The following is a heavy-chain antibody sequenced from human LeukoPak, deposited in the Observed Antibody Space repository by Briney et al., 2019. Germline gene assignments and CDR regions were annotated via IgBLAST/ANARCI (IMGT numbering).Heavy chain of an antibody. V-gene: IGHV3-7*01. CDR2: IKEDGSDK. CDR1: GFTFSRYW. Sequence: GGSLRLSCAASGFTFSRYWMSWVRQAPGKGLEWVANIKEDGSDKYYVDSVKGRFTISRDNSKNSLYLQMNSLRAEDTAVYYCARVITVYNDYEEVAEYFQHWGQGALVIVSS. J-gene: IGHJ1*01. D-gene: IGHD4-17*01. CDR3: ARVITVYNDYEEVAEYFQH.